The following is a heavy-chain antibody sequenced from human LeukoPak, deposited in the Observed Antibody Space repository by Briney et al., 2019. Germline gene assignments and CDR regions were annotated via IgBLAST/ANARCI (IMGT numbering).Heavy chain of an antibody. V-gene: IGHV3-64*01. CDR3: ARGPYHMLFMLTWFDT. CDR2: ITSNGDST. CDR1: GFTFSSYA. J-gene: IGHJ5*02. Sequence: GGSLRLSCTASGFTFSSYAMHWVRQAPGKELEYVSAITSNGDSTHYARSVKGRFTISRDNSKDTVYLQMGSLRSEDMAVYYCARGPYHMLFMLTWFDTWGQRTVVTVPS. D-gene: IGHD3-16*01.